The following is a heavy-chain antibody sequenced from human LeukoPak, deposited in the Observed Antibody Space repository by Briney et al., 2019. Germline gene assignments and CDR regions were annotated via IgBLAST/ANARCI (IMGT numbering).Heavy chain of an antibody. CDR1: GFTFSGYW. J-gene: IGHJ5*02. CDR2: IKGDGSDT. CDR3: ATDPRNKGFDP. D-gene: IGHD1/OR15-1a*01. Sequence: GGSLRLSCAASGFTFSGYWMHWARQSPGKRLVWVSCIKGDGSDTRYADSVKGRFTISRDNAKNTLYLQMNSLTVEDTAVYYCATDPRNKGFDPWGQGTLVTVSS. V-gene: IGHV3-74*01.